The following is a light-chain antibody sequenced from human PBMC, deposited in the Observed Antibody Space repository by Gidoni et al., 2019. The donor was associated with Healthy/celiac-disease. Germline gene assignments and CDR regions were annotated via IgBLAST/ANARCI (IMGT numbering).Light chain of an antibody. Sequence: IVMSQPPDSLAVSLGETATITCKSSQSVLYSSNNKNYLAWYQQKPGQPPKLLIYGASTREPGVPDRFSGSGSGTDFTLTISSLQAEDVAVYYCQQYYSTPLTFGGGTKVEIK. J-gene: IGKJ4*01. CDR3: QQYYSTPLT. V-gene: IGKV4-1*01. CDR2: GAS. CDR1: QSVLYSSNNKNY.